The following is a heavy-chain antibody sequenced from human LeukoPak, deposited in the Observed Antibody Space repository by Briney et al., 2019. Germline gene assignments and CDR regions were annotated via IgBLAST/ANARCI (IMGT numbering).Heavy chain of an antibody. CDR2: ISGSGDNT. D-gene: IGHD3-10*01. J-gene: IGHJ6*03. Sequence: GGSLRLSCAASGFTFSNYAMSWVRQAPGKGLEWVSAISGSGDNTYYADSVKGRFTISRDNSKNTLYLQMNSLRAEDTAVYYCATEGYYGSGSYYGRYYYYMDVWGKGTMVTISS. CDR1: GFTFSNYA. V-gene: IGHV3-23*01. CDR3: ATEGYYGSGSYYGRYYYYMDV.